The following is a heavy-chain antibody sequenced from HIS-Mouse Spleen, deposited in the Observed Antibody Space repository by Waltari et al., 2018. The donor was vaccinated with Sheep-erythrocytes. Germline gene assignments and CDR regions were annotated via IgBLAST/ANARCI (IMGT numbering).Heavy chain of an antibody. J-gene: IGHJ4*02. V-gene: IGHV3-21*01. Sequence: EVQLVESGGGLVKPGGSLRLSCAASGFTFSSYSMNWVRQAPGKVLGWVSSISSSSSYIYYADSVKGRFTISRDNAKNSLYLQMNSLRAEDTAVYYCARVASGATFDYWGQGTLVTVSS. CDR1: GFTFSSYS. CDR3: ARVASGATFDY. CDR2: ISSSSSYI. D-gene: IGHD1-26*01.